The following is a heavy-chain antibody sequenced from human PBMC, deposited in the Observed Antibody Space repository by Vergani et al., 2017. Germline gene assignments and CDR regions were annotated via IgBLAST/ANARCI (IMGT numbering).Heavy chain of an antibody. V-gene: IGHV3-7*03. J-gene: IGHJ3*02. CDR1: GFSFGSYG. D-gene: IGHD7-27*01. CDR3: AKGPKPNNWGGYAFDI. Sequence: VQLVESGGNVVQSGTSLRLSCAASGFSFGSYGMHWVRQAPGKGLEWVANIKEDGSETFYVDSVMGRFTISRDNAKNSLYLQMNSLRAEDTALYYCAKGPKPNNWGGYAFDIWGQGTMVTVSS. CDR2: IKEDGSET.